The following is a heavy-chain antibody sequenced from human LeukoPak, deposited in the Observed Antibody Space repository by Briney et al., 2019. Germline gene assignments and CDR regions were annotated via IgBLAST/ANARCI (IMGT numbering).Heavy chain of an antibody. CDR3: ASRGFLNY. CDR1: GFTVSSNY. V-gene: IGHV3-66*01. Sequence: GGSLRLSCAASGFTVSSNYMSWVRQAPGKGLEWVSVIYSGGSTYYADSVKGRFTISRDNAKNTLYLQMNSLRAEDAGVYYCASRGFLNYWGQGTLVTVSS. J-gene: IGHJ4*02. CDR2: IYSGGST.